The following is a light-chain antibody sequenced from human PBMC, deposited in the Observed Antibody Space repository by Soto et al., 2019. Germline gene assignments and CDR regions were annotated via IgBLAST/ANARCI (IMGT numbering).Light chain of an antibody. CDR2: EVS. CDR1: SSDVGGYTY. J-gene: IGLJ1*01. CDR3: CSYSTSTTRYL. V-gene: IGLV2-14*01. Sequence: QSALTQPASVSGSPGQSITISCTGTSSDVGGYTYVSWYQQHPGKAPKLMIYEVSHRPSGISDRFSGSKSGSTASLTISGLHAEDEADYYCCSYSTSTTRYLFGTGTKVTVL.